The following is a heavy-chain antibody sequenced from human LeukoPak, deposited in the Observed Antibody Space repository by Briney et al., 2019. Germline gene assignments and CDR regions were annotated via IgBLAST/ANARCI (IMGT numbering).Heavy chain of an antibody. J-gene: IGHJ4*02. CDR2: TNPNSSNR. CDR3: ARVDSSGWYFGTPMTFDY. Sequence: ASVTVSFKSSGYTFTSYGFDWMRQPTAQGMGREGCTNPNSSNRGNAHTFHGRVTITSYTSISTVYMELSSLRSEDTAVYYWARVDSSGWYFGTPMTFDYWGQGTLVTVSS. V-gene: IGHV1-8*01. CDR1: GYTFTSYG. D-gene: IGHD6-19*01.